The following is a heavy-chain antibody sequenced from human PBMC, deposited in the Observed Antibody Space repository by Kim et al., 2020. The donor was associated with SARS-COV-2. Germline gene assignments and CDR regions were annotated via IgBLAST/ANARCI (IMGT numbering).Heavy chain of an antibody. CDR2: ISGDGGSK. CDR3: AKVRFYDPSGYVDY. D-gene: IGHD3-22*01. CDR1: GFSFGSYA. Sequence: GSLRLSCAASGFSFGSYAMSWVRQAPGKGLEWVAVISGDGGSKDYADSVKGRFTISRDNSKNTIFVQMNSVRAEDTAIYYCAKVRFYDPSGYVDYWGQG. V-gene: IGHV3-23*01. J-gene: IGHJ4*02.